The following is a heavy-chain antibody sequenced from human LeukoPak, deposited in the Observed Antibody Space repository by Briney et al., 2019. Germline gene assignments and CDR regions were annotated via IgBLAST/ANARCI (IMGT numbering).Heavy chain of an antibody. CDR3: ARAPVLTLGAFDI. D-gene: IGHD3-16*01. Sequence: ASVKVSCKASGYTFTSYDINWVRQATGQGLEWMGWMNPNSGNTGYAQKFQGRVTMTRNTSISTAYMELSSLRSEDTAVYYCARAPVLTLGAFDIWGQGTMVTVSS. J-gene: IGHJ3*02. CDR1: GYTFTSYD. V-gene: IGHV1-8*01. CDR2: MNPNSGNT.